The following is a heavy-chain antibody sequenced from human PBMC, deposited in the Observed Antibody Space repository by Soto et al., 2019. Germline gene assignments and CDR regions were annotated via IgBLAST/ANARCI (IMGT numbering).Heavy chain of an antibody. CDR1: GFTFGTYW. D-gene: IGHD1-26*01. CDR3: ARSPKLGY. V-gene: IGHV3-7*01. CDR2: IKYDESEK. Sequence: EVQLVESGGGLVQPGGSLRLSCAASGFTFGTYWMSWVRQAPGKGLEWVANIKYDESEKYYVDSVKGRFTASRDNAENSLYLQKNSLRAEDTAVYYGARSPKLGYWGQGTLVTVSS. J-gene: IGHJ4*02.